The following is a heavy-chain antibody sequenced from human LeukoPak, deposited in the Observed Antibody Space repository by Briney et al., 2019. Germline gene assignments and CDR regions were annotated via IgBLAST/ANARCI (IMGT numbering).Heavy chain of an antibody. J-gene: IGHJ4*02. CDR3: ARDGGFFDY. D-gene: IGHD3-16*01. CDR1: GFTFSSYG. CDR2: ISYDGSNK. V-gene: IGHV3-30*03. Sequence: GGSLRLSCAASGFTFSSYGMHWVRQAPGKGLEWVAVISYDGSNKYYADSVKGRFTVSRDNSKNTLFLQMNSLRAEDTAVYYCARDGGFFDYWGQGTLVTVSS.